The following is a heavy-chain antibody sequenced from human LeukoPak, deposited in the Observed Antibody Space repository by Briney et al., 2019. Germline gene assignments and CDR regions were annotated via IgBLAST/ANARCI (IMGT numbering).Heavy chain of an antibody. D-gene: IGHD2-15*01. V-gene: IGHV3-23*01. CDR1: GFTFSSSA. CDR2: ISNNGGCT. Sequence: GGSLRLSCAASGFTFSSSAMSWVRQAPGKGLEWVSAISNNGGCTYYADSVQGRFTVSRDNSKSTLCLQMNSLRAEDTAVYYCAKQLGYCSDGSCYFPYWGQGTLVTVSS. CDR3: AKQLGYCSDGSCYFPY. J-gene: IGHJ4*02.